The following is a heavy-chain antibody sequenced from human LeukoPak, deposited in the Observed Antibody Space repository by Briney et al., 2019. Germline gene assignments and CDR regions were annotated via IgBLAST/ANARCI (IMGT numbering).Heavy chain of an antibody. Sequence: GGSLRLSCAAAGFTFSNYWMHWVRQAPGKGLVWVSHINSDGSSTSHADSVKGRFTISRDNAKNTLYLQMNSLRAEDTAVYYCARVYYDFWNGYLAAFDYWGQGTLVTVSS. D-gene: IGHD3-3*01. V-gene: IGHV3-74*01. CDR2: INSDGSST. J-gene: IGHJ4*02. CDR3: ARVYYDFWNGYLAAFDY. CDR1: GFTFSNYW.